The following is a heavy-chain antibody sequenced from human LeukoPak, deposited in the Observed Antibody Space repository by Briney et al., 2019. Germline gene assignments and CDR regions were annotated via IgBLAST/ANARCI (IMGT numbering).Heavy chain of an antibody. D-gene: IGHD6-19*01. J-gene: IGHJ4*02. V-gene: IGHV3-11*01. CDR2: ISSSGSTI. Sequence: GGSLRLSCAASGFTFSSYAMSWIRQAPGKGLEWVSYISSSGSTIYYADSVKGRFTISRDNAKNSLYLQMNSLRAEDTAVYYCARETAYSSGWYYFDYWGQGTLVTVSS. CDR1: GFTFSSYA. CDR3: ARETAYSSGWYYFDY.